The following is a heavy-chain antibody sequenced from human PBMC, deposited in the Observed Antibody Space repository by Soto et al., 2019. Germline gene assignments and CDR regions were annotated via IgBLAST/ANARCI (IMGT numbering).Heavy chain of an antibody. CDR3: VRDPVALRNRVRVGYFNL. Sequence: GGSLRLSCAASGFVFNMYGWPWVRQAPGKGLEWVGVIWHDGSGTYYADALKGRFTISRDNSKNTLFLQMDSLTVEDTAVYYCVRDPVALRNRVRVGYFNLWGRGTQVTVSS. V-gene: IGHV3-33*01. D-gene: IGHD1-26*01. CDR1: GFVFNMYG. CDR2: IWHDGSGT. J-gene: IGHJ2*01.